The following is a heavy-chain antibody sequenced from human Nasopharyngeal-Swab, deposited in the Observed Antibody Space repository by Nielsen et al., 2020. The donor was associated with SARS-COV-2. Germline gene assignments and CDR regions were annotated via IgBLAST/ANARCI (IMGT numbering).Heavy chain of an antibody. D-gene: IGHD6-19*01. CDR3: ATSGYSSGWIF. V-gene: IGHV3-21*01. J-gene: IGHJ4*02. CDR2: IRSSTSYI. CDR1: GFIFSTYT. Sequence: LSLTCAASGFIFSTYTMSWVRQAPGKGLEWLSSIRSSTSYIYYADSVKGRFTISRDNAKNSLYLQMNSLRTEDTAVYYCATSGYSSGWIFWGQGTLVTVSS.